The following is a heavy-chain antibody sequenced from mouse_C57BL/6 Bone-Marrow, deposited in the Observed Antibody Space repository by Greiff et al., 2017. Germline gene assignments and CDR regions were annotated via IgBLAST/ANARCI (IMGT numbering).Heavy chain of an antibody. J-gene: IGHJ4*01. CDR3: AVEGYGSSNARDY. CDR1: GFNITNTY. Sequence: EVQLQQSVAELVRPGASVKLSCTASGFNITNTYMHWVKQRPEQGLEWIGRIDPANGNTKYAPKFQGKATITADTSSNTAYMQLSSLTSEGTAIYYCAVEGYGSSNARDYWGQGTSVTVSS. CDR2: IDPANGNT. V-gene: IGHV14-3*01. D-gene: IGHD1-1*01.